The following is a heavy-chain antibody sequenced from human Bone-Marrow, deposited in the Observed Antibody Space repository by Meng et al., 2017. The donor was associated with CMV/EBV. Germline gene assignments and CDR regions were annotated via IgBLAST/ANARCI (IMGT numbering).Heavy chain of an antibody. CDR2: IIPIFGTA. CDR1: GYTFTSYG. J-gene: IGHJ6*02. CDR3: ARQDYDILTGDASYYYYGMDV. D-gene: IGHD3-9*01. V-gene: IGHV1-69*05. Sequence: SVKVSCKASGYTFTSYGISWVRQAPGQGLEWMGGIIPIFGTANYAQKFQGRVTITTDESTSTAYMELSSLRSEDTAVYYCARQDYDILTGDASYYYYGMDVWGQGTTVTVSS.